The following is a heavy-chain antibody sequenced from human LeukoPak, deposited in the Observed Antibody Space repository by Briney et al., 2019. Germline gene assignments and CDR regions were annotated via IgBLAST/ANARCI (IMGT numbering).Heavy chain of an antibody. CDR1: GFTFSSYA. V-gene: IGHV3-23*01. D-gene: IGHD2-2*02. CDR3: ARGRLCSSASCYTSGAFDM. CDR2: ISASGNST. Sequence: PGGSLRLSCAASGFTFSSYAMPWVRQAPGKGLEWVSGISASGNSTYYADSVKGRFTISRDNSKNTLYLQMNSLRAEDRAVYYCARGRLCSSASCYTSGAFDMWGQGTMVTVSS. J-gene: IGHJ3*02.